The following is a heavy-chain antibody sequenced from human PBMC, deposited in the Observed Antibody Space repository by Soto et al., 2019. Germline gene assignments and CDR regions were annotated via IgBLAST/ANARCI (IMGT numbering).Heavy chain of an antibody. V-gene: IGHV3-9*01. Sequence: PGGSMRLSCAASGFTFDDYAMHWVRQAPGTGLEWVSGISWNSGSIGYADSVKGRFTISRDNAKNSLYLQMNSLRAEDTALYYCAKDMAEGQWLGYYYYYGMDVWGQGTTVTVSS. J-gene: IGHJ6*02. CDR1: GFTFDDYA. D-gene: IGHD6-19*01. CDR2: ISWNSGSI. CDR3: AKDMAEGQWLGYYYYYGMDV.